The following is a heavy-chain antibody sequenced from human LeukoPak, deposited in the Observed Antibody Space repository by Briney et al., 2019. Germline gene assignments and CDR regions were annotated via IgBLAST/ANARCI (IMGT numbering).Heavy chain of an antibody. D-gene: IGHD3-22*01. Sequence: GESLKISCKGSGYSFTSYWIAWVRQMPGKGLEYMGIIYPGDSDTRYSPSFQGQFTISADKSINTADLQWSSLKASDTAMYYCARLGIFYYYDSSGRYYFDYWGQGTLVTVSS. CDR3: ARLGIFYYYDSSGRYYFDY. CDR2: IYPGDSDT. J-gene: IGHJ4*02. CDR1: GYSFTSYW. V-gene: IGHV5-51*01.